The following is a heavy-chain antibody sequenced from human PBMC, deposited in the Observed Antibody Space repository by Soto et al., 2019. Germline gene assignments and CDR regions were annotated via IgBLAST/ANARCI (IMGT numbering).Heavy chain of an antibody. J-gene: IGHJ4*02. Sequence: QVQLVESGGGVVQPGRSLRLSCAASGFNFRSYDMHWVRQAPGKGLDWVATIRNDGTVKNYADSVKGRFTISRDNSKNKLYLEMNTLRAEDTALYYCASKTIDDFDYWGQGTLVTVSS. CDR3: ASKTIDDFDY. CDR1: GFNFRSYD. CDR2: IRNDGTVK. D-gene: IGHD3-3*01. V-gene: IGHV3-33*01.